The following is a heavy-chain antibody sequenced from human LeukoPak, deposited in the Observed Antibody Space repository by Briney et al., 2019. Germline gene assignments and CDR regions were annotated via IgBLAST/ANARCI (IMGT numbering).Heavy chain of an antibody. D-gene: IGHD5-18*01. Sequence: PTGRSLRLSYPGSGFTFGNPAMSSVRQAPGKWLEWLGFIRSKPYRGTTEYAASGKATLTILRDDSASIAYLQMSSLRTEDTAVYYCARGRIQLWIHNAMDVWGQGTTVSVSS. CDR2: IRSKPYRGTT. J-gene: IGHJ6*02. CDR3: ARGRIQLWIHNAMDV. CDR1: GFTFGNPA. V-gene: IGHV3-49*04.